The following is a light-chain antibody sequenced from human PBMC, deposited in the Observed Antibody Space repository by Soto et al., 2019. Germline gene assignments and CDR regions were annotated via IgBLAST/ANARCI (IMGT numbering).Light chain of an antibody. J-gene: IGLJ2*01. CDR3: SSYTSSSTL. CDR2: DVS. Sequence: QSALTQPASVSGSPGQSITISCTGTSSDVGGYNYVSWYQQHPGKAPKLMIYDVSNRPSGVSNLFSGSKSGNTASLTISGLQAEDEADYYCSSYTSSSTLFGGGTKLTV. CDR1: SSDVGGYNY. V-gene: IGLV2-14*01.